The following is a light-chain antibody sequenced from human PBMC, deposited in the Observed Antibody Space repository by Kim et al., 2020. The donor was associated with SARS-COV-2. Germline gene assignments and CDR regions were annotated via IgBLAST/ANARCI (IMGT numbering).Light chain of an antibody. CDR2: QDR. Sequence: VSPVQTASITCSGDKLGDKYACWYQQKPGQSPVLVIYQDRTRPSGIPERFSGSNSGNTATLTISGTQAMDEADYYCQAWDSSSYVFGTGTKVTVL. J-gene: IGLJ1*01. CDR1: KLGDKY. V-gene: IGLV3-1*01. CDR3: QAWDSSSYV.